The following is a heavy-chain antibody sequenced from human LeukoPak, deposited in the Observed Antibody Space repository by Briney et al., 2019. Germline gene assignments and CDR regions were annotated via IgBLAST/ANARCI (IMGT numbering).Heavy chain of an antibody. V-gene: IGHV1-8*03. J-gene: IGHJ3*02. CDR3: ARFQARGYITMVRGFNDAFDI. D-gene: IGHD3-10*01. Sequence: ASVKVSCKASGYTFTSYDINWVRQATGQGLEWMGWMNPNSGNTGYAQKFQGRVTITRNTSISTAYMELSSLRSEYTAVYYCARFQARGYITMVRGFNDAFDIWGQGTMVTVSS. CDR2: MNPNSGNT. CDR1: GYTFTSYD.